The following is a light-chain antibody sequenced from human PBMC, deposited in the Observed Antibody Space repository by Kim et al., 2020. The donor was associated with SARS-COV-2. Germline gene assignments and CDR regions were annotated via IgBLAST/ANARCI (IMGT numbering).Light chain of an antibody. CDR2: ANM. J-gene: IGLJ2*01. CDR3: QSFDNSLSASV. CDR1: GSTVSSVYV. V-gene: IGLV1-40*01. Sequence: VTVSCTARGSTVSSVYVVRWYQLLPVTAPQLVFYANMDQPSGVPDRFSGSKSSASASLAIASLHAEDAAYYYSQSFDNSLSASVFGGGTKL.